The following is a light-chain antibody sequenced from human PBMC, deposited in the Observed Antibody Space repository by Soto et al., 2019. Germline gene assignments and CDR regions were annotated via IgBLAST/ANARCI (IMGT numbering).Light chain of an antibody. CDR3: NSYAGSIYV. CDR2: EVS. CDR1: SSDVGGYKY. V-gene: IGLV2-8*01. Sequence: QSALTQPPSASGSPGQSVTISCTGTSSDVGGYKYVSWYQQHPGKAPKLILYEVSKRPSGVPDRFSGSKSGNTASLTVSGLQAEDEADYYCNSYAGSIYVSGTGTKVTVL. J-gene: IGLJ1*01.